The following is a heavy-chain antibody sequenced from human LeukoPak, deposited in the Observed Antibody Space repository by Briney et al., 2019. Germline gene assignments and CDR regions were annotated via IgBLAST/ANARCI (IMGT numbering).Heavy chain of an antibody. CDR2: IYTSGST. D-gene: IGHD6-6*01. Sequence: SETLSLTCTVSGGSISSGSYYWSWIRQPAGKGPEWIGRIYTSGSTNYNPSLKSRVTVSVDTSKNQFSLKLSSVTAADTAVYYCARGDSSSYYYYYYMDVWGQGTVVTVSS. V-gene: IGHV4-61*02. CDR1: GGSISSGSYY. J-gene: IGHJ6*03. CDR3: ARGDSSSYYYYYYMDV.